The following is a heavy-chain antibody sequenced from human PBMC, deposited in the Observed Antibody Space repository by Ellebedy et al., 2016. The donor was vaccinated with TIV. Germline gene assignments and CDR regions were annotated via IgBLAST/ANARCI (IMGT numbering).Heavy chain of an antibody. CDR1: GYTFTSYG. Sequence: AASVKVSCKASGYTFTSYGISWVRQAPGRGLEWMGWLSSYNGNTKYAQTFQGRVTMTTDTSTSTTYMELRGLRSDDTALYYCARIGGGVSGTSFDVWGQGTIVTVSS. J-gene: IGHJ3*01. V-gene: IGHV1-18*04. CDR2: LSSYNGNT. CDR3: ARIGGGVSGTSFDV. D-gene: IGHD3-16*01.